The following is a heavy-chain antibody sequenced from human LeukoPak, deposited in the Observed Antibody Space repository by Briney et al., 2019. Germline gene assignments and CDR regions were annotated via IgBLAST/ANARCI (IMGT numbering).Heavy chain of an antibody. CDR3: ARDGIVATTTPFDY. J-gene: IGHJ4*02. D-gene: IGHD5-12*01. Sequence: GASVKVSCKASGYTFTSYDINWVRQATGQGLEWMGWMNPNSGNTGYAQKFQGRVTITRDTSTSTAYMELRSLRSDDTAVYYCARDGIVATTTPFDYWGQGTLVTVSS. V-gene: IGHV1-8*01. CDR2: MNPNSGNT. CDR1: GYTFTSYD.